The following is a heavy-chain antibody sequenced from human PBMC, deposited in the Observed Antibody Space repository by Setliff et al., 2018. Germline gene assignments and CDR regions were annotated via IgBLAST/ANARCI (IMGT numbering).Heavy chain of an antibody. J-gene: IGHJ1*01. CDR2: IWDDGGNK. Sequence: GESLRPSCAASGFTFSTYRMHWVRQAPGKGLEWVAVIWDDGGNKYHADSVKGRFTISRDNSKNTLYLQMNSLRPEDTAVYYCARTCSGSGCYAGLESWGQGTPVTVSS. CDR1: GFTFSTYR. D-gene: IGHD2-15*01. CDR3: ARTCSGSGCYAGLES. V-gene: IGHV3-33*08.